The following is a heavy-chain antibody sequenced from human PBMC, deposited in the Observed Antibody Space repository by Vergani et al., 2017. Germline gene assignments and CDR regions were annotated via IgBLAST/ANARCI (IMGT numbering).Heavy chain of an antibody. V-gene: IGHV7-4-1*02. Sequence: QVQLVQSGAEVKKPGASVKVSCKASGYTFTSYDINWVRQATGQGLEWMGWINTNTGIPTYAQGFMGRFVFSLDTSVTTTYLQINSLQAEDTAVYYCYASARDPWGQGTLVTVSA. J-gene: IGHJ5*02. CDR2: INTNTGIP. CDR1: GYTFTSYD. D-gene: IGHD2-2*01. CDR3: YASARDP.